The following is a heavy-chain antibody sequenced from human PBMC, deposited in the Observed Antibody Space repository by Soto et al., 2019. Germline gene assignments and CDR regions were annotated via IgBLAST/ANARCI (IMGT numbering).Heavy chain of an antibody. V-gene: IGHV4-61*01. CDR3: AASAVSYSSRWYGNYYGMDV. CDR1: GGSVSSGSYY. D-gene: IGHD6-13*01. J-gene: IGHJ6*02. CDR2: IYYSGST. Sequence: QVQLQESGAGLVKPSETLSLTCTVSGGSVSSGSYYWSWIPQPPGKGLEWIGYIYYSGSTNYNPSLNSRLTISVDTSKNQFSLKLSSVTAADSAVYYCAASAVSYSSRWYGNYYGMDVWGQGTTVTVSS.